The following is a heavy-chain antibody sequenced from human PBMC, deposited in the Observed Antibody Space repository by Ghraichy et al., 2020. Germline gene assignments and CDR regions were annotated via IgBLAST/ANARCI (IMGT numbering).Heavy chain of an antibody. V-gene: IGHV3-9*01. CDR2: ISWNSGSV. J-gene: IGHJ4*02. D-gene: IGHD3-9*01. CDR3: ANSRGYDILTGYYPNFDY. Sequence: GGSLRLSCAASGFSFDDYAMHWVRQAPGKALEWVSGISWNSGSVGYADSVRGRFTISRDNAKNTLYLQMNSLRVEDTALYYCANSRGYDILTGYYPNFDYWGQGTLVTVSS. CDR1: GFSFDDYA.